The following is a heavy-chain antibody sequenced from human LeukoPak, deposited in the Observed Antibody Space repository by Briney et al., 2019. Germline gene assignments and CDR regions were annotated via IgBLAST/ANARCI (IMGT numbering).Heavy chain of an antibody. Sequence: ASVKVSCKASGYTFTSYDINWVRQATGQGLEWMGWMNPNSGNTGYAQKFQGRVTITRNTSISTAYMELSSLGSEDTAVYYCARSSFGVVPSGPWGQGTQVTVSS. J-gene: IGHJ5*02. CDR3: ARSSFGVVPSGP. D-gene: IGHD2-2*01. CDR2: MNPNSGNT. CDR1: GYTFTSYD. V-gene: IGHV1-8*03.